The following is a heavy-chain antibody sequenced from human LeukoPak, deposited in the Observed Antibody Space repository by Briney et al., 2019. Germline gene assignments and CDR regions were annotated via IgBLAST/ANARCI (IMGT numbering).Heavy chain of an antibody. CDR1: GGSISSSNW. Sequence: SETLSLTCAVSGGSISSSNWWSWVRQPPGKGLEWIGEIYHSGSTNYNPSLKSRVTISVDTSKNQFSLKLSSVTAADTAVYYCARGTVTTPLPAFDIWGQGTMVTVSS. CDR2: IYHSGST. V-gene: IGHV4-4*02. CDR3: ARGTVTTPLPAFDI. D-gene: IGHD4-17*01. J-gene: IGHJ3*02.